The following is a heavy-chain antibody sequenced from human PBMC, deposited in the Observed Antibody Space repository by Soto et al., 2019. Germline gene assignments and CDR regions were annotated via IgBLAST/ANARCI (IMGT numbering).Heavy chain of an antibody. CDR2: INPNSGGT. CDR3: AREGGYCSSTSCQTFYYYYGMDV. J-gene: IGHJ6*02. Sequence: GASVKVSCKASGYTFTGYYMHWVRPAPGQGLEWMGWINPNSGGTNYAQKFQGRVTRTRDTSISTAYMELSRLSSDDTAVYYCAREGGYCSSTSCQTFYYYYGMDVWGQGTTVTVSS. D-gene: IGHD2-2*01. CDR1: GYTFTGYY. V-gene: IGHV1-2*02.